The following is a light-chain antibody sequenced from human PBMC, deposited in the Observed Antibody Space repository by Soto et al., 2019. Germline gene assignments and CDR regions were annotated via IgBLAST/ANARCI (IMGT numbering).Light chain of an antibody. V-gene: IGKV3-15*01. J-gene: IGKJ1*01. Sequence: EIVLTQSPGTLSLSPGERATLFCRASQSVSSTYLIWYQQKPGQAPRLLIYGASTRATGIPARFSGSGSGTGFTLTISSLQSEDFAVYFCQEYNNWPPWTFGQGTKVDIK. CDR1: QSVSSTY. CDR3: QEYNNWPPWT. CDR2: GAS.